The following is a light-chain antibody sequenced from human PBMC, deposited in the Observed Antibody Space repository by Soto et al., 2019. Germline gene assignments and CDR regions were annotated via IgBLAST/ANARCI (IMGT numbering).Light chain of an antibody. CDR2: DVS. Sequence: QSALTQPASVSGSPGQSITISCTGTSSDVGGYNYVSWYQRHPSKAPKLMIYDVSNRPSGVSNRFSGSKSGNTASLTISGLQAEDEADYYCSSYTSISTVVFGGGTQLTVL. CDR1: SSDVGGYNY. CDR3: SSYTSISTVV. V-gene: IGLV2-14*01. J-gene: IGLJ2*01.